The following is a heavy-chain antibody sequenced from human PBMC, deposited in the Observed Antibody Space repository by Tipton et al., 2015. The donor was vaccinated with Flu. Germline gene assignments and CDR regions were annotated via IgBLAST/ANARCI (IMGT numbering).Heavy chain of an antibody. Sequence: VQLVQSGAEVKKPGESLKISCKTSGYSFTSYWLGWVRQIPGKGLEWMGIIYPADSDTTYRPSFEGQVTISADKSIDTAYLQWSSLKASDTAIYYCARQFPGLYSKAFQPWGPGTLVTVSS. CDR1: GYSFTSYW. D-gene: IGHD6-13*01. CDR2: IYPADSDT. V-gene: IGHV5-51*01. CDR3: ARQFPGLYSKAFQP. J-gene: IGHJ1*01.